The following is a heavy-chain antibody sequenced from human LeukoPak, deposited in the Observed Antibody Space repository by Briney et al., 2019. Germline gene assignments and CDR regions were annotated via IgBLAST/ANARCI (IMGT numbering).Heavy chain of an antibody. D-gene: IGHD2-8*01. V-gene: IGHV3-53*01. CDR3: ARVLAGPEWNAFDI. CDR2: IYSGGST. Sequence: GGSLRLSCAASGFTVSSNYMSWVRQAPGKGLEWVSVIYSGGSTYYADSVKGRFTISRDNSKNTLYLQMNSLRAEDTAVYYCARVLAGPEWNAFDIWGQGTMVTVSS. J-gene: IGHJ3*02. CDR1: GFTVSSNY.